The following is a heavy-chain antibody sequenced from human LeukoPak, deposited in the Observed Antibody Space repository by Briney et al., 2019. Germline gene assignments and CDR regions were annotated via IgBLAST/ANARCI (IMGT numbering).Heavy chain of an antibody. V-gene: IGHV4-34*01. J-gene: IGHJ4*02. Sequence: SSETLSLTCAVYCGSFSGYYWSWIRQPPGKGLEWIGEINHSGSTNYNPSLKSRVTISVDTSKNQFSLKLNSLTAADTAVYYCARGSMVRGVIIPDWGQGSLVTVSS. D-gene: IGHD3-10*01. CDR3: ARGSMVRGVIIPD. CDR1: CGSFSGYY. CDR2: INHSGST.